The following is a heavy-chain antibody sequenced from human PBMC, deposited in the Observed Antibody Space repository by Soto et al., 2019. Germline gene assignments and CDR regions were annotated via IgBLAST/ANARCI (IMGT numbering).Heavy chain of an antibody. D-gene: IGHD2-2*03. CDR2: IYSSENT. J-gene: IGHJ6*02. V-gene: IGHV4-39*01. CDR1: GFSVSSNSYS. CDR3: ARLNGYCVSTNCHGYYGMDV. Sequence: SETLSLTCTFSGFSVSSNSYSWGWIRQSPGKGLEWIGTIYSSENTYYNPSLLSRVTISVDTSKNEFSLRLSSVTAADTAVYYCARLNGYCVSTNCHGYYGMDVWGQGTTVTV.